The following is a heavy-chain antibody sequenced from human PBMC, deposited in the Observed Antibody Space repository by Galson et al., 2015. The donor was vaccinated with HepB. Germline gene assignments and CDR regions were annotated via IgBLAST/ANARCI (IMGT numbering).Heavy chain of an antibody. D-gene: IGHD5-18*01. CDR2: ISYDGSNK. CDR3: AKDHREGYSSQSDAFDI. J-gene: IGHJ3*02. V-gene: IGHV3-30*18. Sequence: SLRLSCAASGFTFSSYGMHWVRQAPGKGLEWVAVISYDGSNKYYADSVKGRFTISRDNSKNTLYLQMNSLRAEDTAVYYCAKDHREGYSSQSDAFDIWGQGTMVTVSS. CDR1: GFTFSSYG.